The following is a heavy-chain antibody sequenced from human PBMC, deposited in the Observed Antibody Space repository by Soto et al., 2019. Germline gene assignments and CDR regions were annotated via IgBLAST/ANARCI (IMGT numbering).Heavy chain of an antibody. CDR1: GGSISSDDYY. D-gene: IGHD3-22*01. V-gene: IGHV4-31*03. CDR3: ARLDNSGYYSNQQPYYFDS. CDR2: SFYSGDT. J-gene: IGHJ4*02. Sequence: QVQLQESGPGLVKPSQTLSLTCTVSGGSISSDDYYCTWIRQPPGKGLQWIGYSFYSGDTYYIPSLECRVTMSVEASENQFSLRLSSVTAADTAAYYGARLDNSGYYSNQQPYYFDSWGQGTLVTGSS.